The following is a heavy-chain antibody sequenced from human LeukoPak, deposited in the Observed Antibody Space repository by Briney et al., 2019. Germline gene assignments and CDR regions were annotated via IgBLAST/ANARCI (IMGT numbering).Heavy chain of an antibody. CDR3: ARGRGRMVPPLRAFDI. Sequence: SETLSLTCAVYGGSFSGYYWSWIRQPPGKGLEWIGEINHSGSINYNPSLKSRVTISVDTSKNQFSLKLSSVTAADTAVYYCARGRGRMVPPLRAFDIWGQGTMVTVSS. D-gene: IGHD2-2*01. CDR1: GGSFSGYY. V-gene: IGHV4-34*01. CDR2: INHSGSI. J-gene: IGHJ3*02.